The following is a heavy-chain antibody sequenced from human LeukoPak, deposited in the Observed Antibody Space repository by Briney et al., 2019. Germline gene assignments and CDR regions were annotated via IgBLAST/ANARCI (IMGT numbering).Heavy chain of an antibody. CDR1: GGSIGPYY. D-gene: IGHD5-24*01. CDR3: ARLRRDGYNLDY. CDR2: IYTTGTA. Sequence: SETLSLTCLLSGGSIGPYYWSWIRQAAGKGPEWIGRIYTTGTADYNPSLKGRVFLSVDTSKNQFSLKLSSVTAADTAVYYCARLRRDGYNLDYWGQGTLVTVSS. V-gene: IGHV4-4*07. J-gene: IGHJ4*02.